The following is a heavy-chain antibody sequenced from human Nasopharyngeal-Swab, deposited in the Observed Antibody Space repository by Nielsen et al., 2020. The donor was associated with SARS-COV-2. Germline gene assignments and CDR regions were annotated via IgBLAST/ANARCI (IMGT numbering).Heavy chain of an antibody. D-gene: IGHD6-19*01. CDR3: ARMGIAVAERSYYFDY. Sequence: WIRQPPGKGLEWVSSISSSSSYIYYADSVKGRFTISRDNAKNSLYLQMNSLRAEDTAVYYCARMGIAVAERSYYFDYWGQGTLVTVSS. J-gene: IGHJ4*02. V-gene: IGHV3-21*01. CDR2: ISSSSSYI.